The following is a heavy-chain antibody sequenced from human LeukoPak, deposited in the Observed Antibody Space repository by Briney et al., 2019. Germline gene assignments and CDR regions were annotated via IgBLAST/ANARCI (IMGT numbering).Heavy chain of an antibody. CDR3: ARVQSRLSWFDP. Sequence: SETLSLTCTVSGGSIRNYYWSWIRQPPGKGLEWIGRIYTSGSTNYNPSLKSRITISVDTSKNQFSLKLSSVTAADTAVYYCARVQSRLSWFDPWGQGTLVTVSS. V-gene: IGHV4-4*07. J-gene: IGHJ5*02. CDR2: IYTSGST. CDR1: GGSIRNYY.